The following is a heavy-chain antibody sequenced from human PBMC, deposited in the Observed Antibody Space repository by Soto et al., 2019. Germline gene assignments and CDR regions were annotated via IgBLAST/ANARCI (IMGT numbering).Heavy chain of an antibody. CDR2: IYTSGAT. Sequence: QVQLQESGPGLVKASETLSLTCTVSGGSMSKYYLAWIRKPAGKGLEWIGRIYTSGATNYNTSLKSLVTMSEDTTKNQFSLNLSSVTAADTALYFCARQTTYSSSWYDYWGHGILVTVSS. CDR3: ARQTTYSSSWYDY. J-gene: IGHJ5*01. CDR1: GGSMSKYY. D-gene: IGHD6-13*01. V-gene: IGHV4-4*07.